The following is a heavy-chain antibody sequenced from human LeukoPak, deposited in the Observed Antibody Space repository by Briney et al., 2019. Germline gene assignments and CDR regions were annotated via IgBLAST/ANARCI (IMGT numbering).Heavy chain of an antibody. CDR2: ISGSGDIT. CDR1: GFTFSNYA. J-gene: IGHJ4*02. D-gene: IGHD3-3*01. CDR3: ARGPTYYDFWSGYYHFDY. V-gene: IGHV3-23*01. Sequence: GGSLRLSCAASGFTFSNYAMSWVRQAPGKGLEWVSSISGSGDITYYTDSVKGRFTISRDNAKNSLYLQMNSLRAEDTAVYYCARGPTYYDFWSGYYHFDYWGQGTLVTVSS.